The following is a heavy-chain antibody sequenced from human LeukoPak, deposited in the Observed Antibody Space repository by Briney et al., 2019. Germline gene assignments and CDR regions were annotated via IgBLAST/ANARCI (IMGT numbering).Heavy chain of an antibody. CDR3: ARGSHRLYDYVWGTYESKDY. D-gene: IGHD3-16*01. V-gene: IGHV1-18*01. Sequence: GASVKVSCKASGYTFTNYGISWVRQAPGQGLEWMGWISGYNANTNYVQKFQGRVTMTTDTSTHTAYVELRSLRSDDTAVYYCARGSHRLYDYVWGTYESKDYWGQGTLVTVSS. CDR1: GYTFTNYG. J-gene: IGHJ4*02. CDR2: ISGYNANT.